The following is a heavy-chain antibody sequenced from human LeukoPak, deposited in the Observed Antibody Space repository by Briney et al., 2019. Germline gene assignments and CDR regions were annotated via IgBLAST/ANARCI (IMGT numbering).Heavy chain of an antibody. D-gene: IGHD4-17*01. CDR1: GFSFISYG. Sequence: GGSLRLSCAASGFSFISYGMHWVRQAPGKGLEGVGVISDDGRRKDYADSVKGRFTIARDNSKDTLYLQMNSLRAEDTAVYYCAKRPSDYGDYVSYFDYWGQGTLVTVSS. CDR2: ISDDGRRK. J-gene: IGHJ4*02. V-gene: IGHV3-30*18. CDR3: AKRPSDYGDYVSYFDY.